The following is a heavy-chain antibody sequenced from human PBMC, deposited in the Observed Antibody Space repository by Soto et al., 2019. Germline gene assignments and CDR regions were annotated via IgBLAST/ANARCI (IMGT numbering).Heavy chain of an antibody. D-gene: IGHD3-10*01. CDR3: ARVLTGSPGHY. CDR1: GFTFSSYG. V-gene: IGHV3-33*01. Sequence: PVGSLRLSCAASGFTFSSYGMHWVRQAPGKGLEWVAVIWYDGSNKYYADSVKGRFTISRDNSKNTLYLQMNSLRAEDTAVYYCARVLTGSPGHYWGQGTLVTVSS. CDR2: IWYDGSNK. J-gene: IGHJ4*02.